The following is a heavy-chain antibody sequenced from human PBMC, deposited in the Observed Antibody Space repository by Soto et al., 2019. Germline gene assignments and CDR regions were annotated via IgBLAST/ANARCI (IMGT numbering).Heavy chain of an antibody. CDR2: VNTDESRT. V-gene: IGHV3-74*01. D-gene: IGHD6-19*01. CDR1: GFTFSSYW. CDR3: ARVLNGQWYFDH. J-gene: IGHJ4*02. Sequence: GGSLRLSCGASGFTFSSYWMHWVRQAPGKGLVWVSRVNTDESRTSYADSVKGRFTISRDNAKNTLYLQMNSLRAEDTAVYYCARVLNGQWYFDHRGQGTQVTVSS.